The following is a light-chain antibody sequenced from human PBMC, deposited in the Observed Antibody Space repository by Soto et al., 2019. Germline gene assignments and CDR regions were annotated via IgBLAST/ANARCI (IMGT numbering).Light chain of an antibody. CDR2: EDS. CDR1: SSDVGGYNH. CDR3: CSYAGGTSVV. Sequence: QSALTQPASVSGSPGQSITISCTGSSSDVGGYNHVSWYQQHPGKAPKLIIYEDSDRPSGVSNRFSGSKSGNTASLTISGLQTEDEADYYCCSYAGGTSVVFGGGTKVTVL. V-gene: IGLV2-23*01. J-gene: IGLJ2*01.